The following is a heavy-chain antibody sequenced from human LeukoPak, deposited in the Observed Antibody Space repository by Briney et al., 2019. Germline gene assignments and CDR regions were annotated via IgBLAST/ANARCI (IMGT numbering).Heavy chain of an antibody. V-gene: IGHV3-53*01. CDR1: GFTVSSNY. D-gene: IGHD5-12*01. CDR2: IYSGGST. CDR3: VRETGWLFDF. Sequence: PGGSLRLSCAASGFTVSSNYMSWVRQAPGKGLEWVSVIYSGGSTYYADSVKGRFTISRDNSKNTLYLQMNSLRAEDTAVYYCVRETGWLFDFWGQGTLAIVSS. J-gene: IGHJ4*02.